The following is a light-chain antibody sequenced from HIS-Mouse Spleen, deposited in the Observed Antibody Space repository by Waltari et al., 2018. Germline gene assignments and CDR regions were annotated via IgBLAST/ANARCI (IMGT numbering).Light chain of an antibody. Sequence: QSALTHPRSVSGSPGQSVTISRTGTSSDVGGYNFVSWYQQHPGKAPKPMIYDVSKRPSGVPDRFSGSKSGNTASLTISGLQAEDEADYYCCSYAGSYTGVFGTGTKVTVL. V-gene: IGLV2-11*01. J-gene: IGLJ1*01. CDR2: DVS. CDR1: SSDVGGYNF. CDR3: CSYAGSYTGV.